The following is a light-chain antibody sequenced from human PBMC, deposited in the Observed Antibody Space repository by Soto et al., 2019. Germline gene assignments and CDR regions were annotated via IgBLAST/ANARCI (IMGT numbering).Light chain of an antibody. CDR3: SSYAGSNNFV. Sequence: QSVLTQPPSTSGSPGQSVTISCTGTSSDVGGYNYVSWYQQHPGKAPKLMIYEVNKRPSGVPDRFSGSKSGNTASLTVSGLQAEDEAHYHCSSYAGSNNFVFGTGTKVTVL. CDR2: EVN. CDR1: SSDVGGYNY. V-gene: IGLV2-8*01. J-gene: IGLJ1*01.